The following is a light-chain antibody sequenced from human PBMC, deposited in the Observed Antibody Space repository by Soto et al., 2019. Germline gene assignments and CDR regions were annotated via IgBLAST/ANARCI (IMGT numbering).Light chain of an antibody. CDR1: QTISNW. J-gene: IGKJ1*01. CDR3: QKYNSFWT. Sequence: DIQRTQSPSTLSASVGDRVTISCRASQTISNWLAWYQQKPGKAPKLLIYDASSLESGVPSRFSGSGSGTEFTLTISSLKPEDFATDYCQKYNSFWTFGQGTKVDIK. CDR2: DAS. V-gene: IGKV1-5*01.